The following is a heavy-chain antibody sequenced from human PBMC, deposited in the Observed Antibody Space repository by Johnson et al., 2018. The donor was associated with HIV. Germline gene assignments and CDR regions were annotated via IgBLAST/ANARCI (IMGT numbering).Heavy chain of an antibody. V-gene: IGHV3-9*01. Sequence: VQLVESGGGVVQPGGSLRLSCAASGFTFDDSAMHWVRQAPGKGLEWVSGISWNSDSIGYADSVKGRFTISRDNAKNSLYLQMNSLRPEDTALYYCAKDKSTEWLLLRSPWSGFDIWGQGTMVTVSS. CDR3: AKDKSTEWLLLRSPWSGFDI. CDR1: GFTFDDSA. D-gene: IGHD3-22*01. J-gene: IGHJ3*02. CDR2: ISWNSDSI.